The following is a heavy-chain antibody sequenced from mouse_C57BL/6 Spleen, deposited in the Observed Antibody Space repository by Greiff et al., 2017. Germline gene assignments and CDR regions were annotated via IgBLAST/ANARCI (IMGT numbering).Heavy chain of an antibody. CDR1: GYTFTDYY. CDR2: INPNNGGT. V-gene: IGHV1-26*01. J-gene: IGHJ1*03. CDR3: ARWRYFDV. Sequence: VQLQQSGPELVKPGASVKISCKASGYTFTDYYMNWVKQSHGKSLEWIGDINPNNGGTSYNQKFKGKATLTVDKSSSTAYMELRSLTSEDSAVYYCARWRYFDVCGTGTTVTVSS.